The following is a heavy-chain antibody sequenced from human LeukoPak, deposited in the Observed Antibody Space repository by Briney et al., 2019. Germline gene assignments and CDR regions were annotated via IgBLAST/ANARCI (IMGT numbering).Heavy chain of an antibody. V-gene: IGHV3-21*01. J-gene: IGHJ5*01. CDR2: ISSTSAYI. Sequence: PGGSLRLSCAASGFALNAYSLTRVRQAPGKGLEWVSSISSTSAYIHYAESVKGRFTISRDNIDNVVYLQMNSLRVEDTAVYFCARVAVAGPTGWFDSWGQGTLVTVSS. CDR3: ARVAVAGPTGWFDS. CDR1: GFALNAYS. D-gene: IGHD6-19*01.